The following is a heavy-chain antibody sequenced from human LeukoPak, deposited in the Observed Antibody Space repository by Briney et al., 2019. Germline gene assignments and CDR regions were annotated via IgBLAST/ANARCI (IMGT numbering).Heavy chain of an antibody. Sequence: GGSLRLSCEASGFAFNTYAMHWVRQAPGKGLEGVAVISYDGSNKYYADSVKGRFTISRDNSKNTLYLQMNSLRAEDTAVYYCAKARDEQGLAIDYRGQGTLVTVSS. CDR3: AKARDEQGLAIDY. V-gene: IGHV3-30*18. D-gene: IGHD6-19*01. CDR1: GFAFNTYA. J-gene: IGHJ4*02. CDR2: ISYDGSNK.